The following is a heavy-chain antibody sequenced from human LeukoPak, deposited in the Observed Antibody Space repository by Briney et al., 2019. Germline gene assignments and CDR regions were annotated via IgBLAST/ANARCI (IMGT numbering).Heavy chain of an antibody. CDR3: AAVYSSGTNFDY. CDR2: IGGSGGST. CDR1: GFTFSSYA. V-gene: IGHV3-23*01. J-gene: IGHJ4*02. Sequence: GGSLRLSCAASGFTFSSYAMSWVRQAPGKGLEWVSAIGGSGGSTYYADSVKGRFTISRDNSKNTLYLQMNSLRAEDTAVYYCAAVYSSGTNFDYWGQGTLVTVSS. D-gene: IGHD6-19*01.